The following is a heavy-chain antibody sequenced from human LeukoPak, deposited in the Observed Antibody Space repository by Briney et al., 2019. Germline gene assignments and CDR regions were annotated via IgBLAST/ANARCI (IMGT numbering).Heavy chain of an antibody. CDR3: AGGYCGGGSCYHFDY. J-gene: IGHJ4*02. CDR1: GYTFTSYG. D-gene: IGHD2-15*01. Sequence: ASVKVSCKASGYTFTSYGISWVRQAPGQGLEWMGWINPNSGGTNYAQKFQGRVTMTRDTSISTAYMELSRLRSDDTAVYYCAGGYCGGGSCYHFDYWGQGTLVTVSS. CDR2: INPNSGGT. V-gene: IGHV1-2*02.